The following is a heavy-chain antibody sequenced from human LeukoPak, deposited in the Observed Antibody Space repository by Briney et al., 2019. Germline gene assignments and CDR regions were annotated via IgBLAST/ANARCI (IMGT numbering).Heavy chain of an antibody. Sequence: PGGSLRLSSAASGFIFNNYWMSWVRQAPGKGLEWVANINQDGSVKYYADSVKGRFTISRDNAKNSQYLEMNSLRAEDTGVYYCARIGYSSSSFDYWGQGTLVTVSS. CDR2: INQDGSVK. D-gene: IGHD6-6*01. J-gene: IGHJ4*02. V-gene: IGHV3-7*01. CDR1: GFIFNNYW. CDR3: ARIGYSSSSFDY.